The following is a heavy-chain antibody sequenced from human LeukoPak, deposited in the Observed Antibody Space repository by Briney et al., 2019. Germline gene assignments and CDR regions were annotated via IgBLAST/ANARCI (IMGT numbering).Heavy chain of an antibody. J-gene: IGHJ4*02. CDR1: GGSSSGYY. CDR2: INHSGST. Sequence: SETLSLTCAVYGGSSSGYYWSWIRQPPGKGLGWIGEINHSGSTNYNPSLKSRVTISVDTSKNQFSLKLSSVTAADTAVYYCRGYCSGGSCRLFDYWGQGTLVTVSS. D-gene: IGHD2-15*01. CDR3: RGYCSGGSCRLFDY. V-gene: IGHV4-34*01.